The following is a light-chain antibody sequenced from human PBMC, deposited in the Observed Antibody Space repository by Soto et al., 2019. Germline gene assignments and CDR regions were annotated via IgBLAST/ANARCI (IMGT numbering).Light chain of an antibody. Sequence: ELVMTQSPVTLSLSPGERATLPCRAGESVSSNLAWYQQKPGQPPRLLIDGASTRATGVPARFTGSGSGTEFTLTISSLQFDDAAVYYCQQYNNCLTFGQGTKVEIK. J-gene: IGKJ1*01. CDR2: GAS. CDR3: QQYNNCLT. V-gene: IGKV3D-15*01. CDR1: ESVSSN.